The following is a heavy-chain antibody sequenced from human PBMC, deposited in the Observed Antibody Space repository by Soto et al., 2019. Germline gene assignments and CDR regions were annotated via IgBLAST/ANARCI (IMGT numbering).Heavy chain of an antibody. J-gene: IGHJ3*02. CDR1: GFTFSDYY. D-gene: IGHD3-16*02. CDR2: ISSSSSYT. CDR3: ARDESRYDAFDI. Sequence: QVQLVESGGGLVKPGGSLRLSCAASGFTFSDYYMSWIRQAPGKGLEWVSYISSSSSYTNYADSVKGRFTISRDNAKNSLYPQMNSLRAEDTAVYYCARDESRYDAFDIWGQGTMVTVSS. V-gene: IGHV3-11*06.